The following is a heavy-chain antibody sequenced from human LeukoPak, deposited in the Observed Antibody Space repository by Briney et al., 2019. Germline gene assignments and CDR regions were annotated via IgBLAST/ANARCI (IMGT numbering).Heavy chain of an antibody. V-gene: IGHV1-18*01. CDR1: GYTFTSYG. Sequence: ASVKVSCKASGYTFTSYGISWVRQAPGQGLEWMGWISAYNGNTNYAQKLQGRVTMTRDTSTSTAYMELRSLRSDDTAVYYCARDQGGYSQYASPEFSNNMDVWGKGTTVTVSS. CDR2: ISAYNGNT. CDR3: ARDQGGYSQYASPEFSNNMDV. J-gene: IGHJ6*03. D-gene: IGHD5-18*01.